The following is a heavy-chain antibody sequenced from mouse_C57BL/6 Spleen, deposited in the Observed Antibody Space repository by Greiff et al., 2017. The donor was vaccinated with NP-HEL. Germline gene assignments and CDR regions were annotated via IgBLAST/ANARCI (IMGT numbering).Heavy chain of an antibody. D-gene: IGHD1-1*01. CDR2: ILPGSGST. Sequence: QVQLQQSGAELMKPGASVKLSCKATGYTFTGYWIEWVKQRPGHGLEWIGEILPGSGSTNYNEKFKGKATFTADTSSNTAYMQLSSLTTVDSVIYYCARVYSYYYGSSYEGYFDVWGTGTTVTVSS. V-gene: IGHV1-9*01. CDR3: ARVYSYYYGSSYEGYFDV. J-gene: IGHJ1*03. CDR1: GYTFTGYW.